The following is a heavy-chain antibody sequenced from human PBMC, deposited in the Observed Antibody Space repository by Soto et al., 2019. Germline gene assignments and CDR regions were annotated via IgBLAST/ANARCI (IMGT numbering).Heavy chain of an antibody. D-gene: IGHD4-4*01. CDR3: ARQYDYSNYDDPYYYNYGMDV. CDR2: IYPGDSDT. V-gene: IGHV5-51*01. J-gene: IGHJ6*02. Sequence: GSLKISCKGSGYSFTSYWIGWVRQMPGKGLEWMGIIYPGDSDTRYSPSFQGQVTISADKSISTAYLQWSSLKASDTAMYYCARQYDYSNYDDPYYYNYGMDVWGQGTTVTVSS. CDR1: GYSFTSYW.